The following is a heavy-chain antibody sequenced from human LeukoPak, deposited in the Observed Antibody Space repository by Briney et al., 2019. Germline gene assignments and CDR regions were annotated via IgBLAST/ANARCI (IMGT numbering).Heavy chain of an antibody. V-gene: IGHV4-30-2*01. D-gene: IGHD2-15*01. Sequence: PSQTLSLTCAVSGGSISSGGYSWSWIRQPPGKGLEWIGYIYHSGSTYYNPSLKSRVTISVDTSKNQFSLKLSSVTAADTAVYYCARARSCSGGSCYQREGYWFDPWGQGTLVTVSS. CDR3: ARARSCSGGSCYQREGYWFDP. CDR2: IYHSGST. J-gene: IGHJ5*02. CDR1: GGSISSGGYS.